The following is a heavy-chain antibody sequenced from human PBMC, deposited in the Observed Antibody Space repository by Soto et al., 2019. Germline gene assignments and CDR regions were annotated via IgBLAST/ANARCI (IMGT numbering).Heavy chain of an antibody. Sequence: PGESLKISCAASGFTFSSYGMHWVRQAPGKGLEWVAVIWYDGSNKYYADSVKGRFTISRDNSKNTLYLQMNSLRAEDTAVYYCARDKRAIWSYYGMDVWGQGTTVTSP. D-gene: IGHD3-3*01. CDR3: ARDKRAIWSYYGMDV. J-gene: IGHJ6*02. V-gene: IGHV3-33*01. CDR1: GFTFSSYG. CDR2: IWYDGSNK.